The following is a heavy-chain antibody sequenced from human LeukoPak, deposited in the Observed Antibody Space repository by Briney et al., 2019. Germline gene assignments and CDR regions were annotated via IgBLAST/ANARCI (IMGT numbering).Heavy chain of an antibody. CDR1: GYTFTNYT. D-gene: IGHD2-15*01. CDR2: INTDNGHT. CDR3: ARAGYCSGGSCYTFDY. J-gene: IGHJ4*02. Sequence: ASVKVSCKASGYTFTNYTLHWVRQAPGQGLEWMGWINTDNGHTRDSQKFQGRVTITRDTSASTAYMELSSLRSEDTAVYYCARAGYCSGGSCYTFDYWGQGTLVTVSS. V-gene: IGHV1-3*04.